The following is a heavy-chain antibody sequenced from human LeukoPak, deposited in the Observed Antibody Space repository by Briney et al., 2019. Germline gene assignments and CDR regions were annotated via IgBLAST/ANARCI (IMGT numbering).Heavy chain of an antibody. D-gene: IGHD1-26*01. V-gene: IGHV3-30*02. CDR3: ARDGRPLDY. Sequence: GGSLRLSCAASGFTFSSYGMHWVRQAPGKGLEWVAFIRYDGSNKYYADSVKGRFTISRYNAKNSLYLQMNSLRAEDTAVYYCARDGRPLDYWGQGTLVTVSS. J-gene: IGHJ4*02. CDR2: IRYDGSNK. CDR1: GFTFSSYG.